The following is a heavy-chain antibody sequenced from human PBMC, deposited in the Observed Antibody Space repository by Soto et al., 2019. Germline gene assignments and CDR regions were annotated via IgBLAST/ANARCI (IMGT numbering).Heavy chain of an antibody. CDR2: IAPIGYST. Sequence: EVQLLGSGGGLVQPGGSLRLSCAVSGLTFRNHAMSWVRQAPGKGLEWVSTIAPIGYSTHYAGSVEGRFTISRDDSKSTLDLQMNSLRADDTAVYYCVSWVSPHFDYWGQGTLVSVSS. CDR3: VSWVSPHFDY. D-gene: IGHD2-8*01. J-gene: IGHJ4*02. CDR1: GLTFRNHA. V-gene: IGHV3-23*01.